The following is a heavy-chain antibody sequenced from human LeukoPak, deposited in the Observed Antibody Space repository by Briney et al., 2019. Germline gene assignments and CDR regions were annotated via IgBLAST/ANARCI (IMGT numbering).Heavy chain of an antibody. CDR1: RFTFSSYW. J-gene: IGHJ3*02. Sequence: PGGSLRLSCAASRFTFSSYWMSWVRQAPGKGLEWVANIKQDGSEKYYVDSVKGRFTISRDNAKNSLYLQMNSLRAEDTAVYYCARAGATISHWNWRNDAFDIWGQGTMVTVSS. V-gene: IGHV3-7*01. CDR2: IKQDGSEK. CDR3: ARAGATISHWNWRNDAFDI. D-gene: IGHD1-26*01.